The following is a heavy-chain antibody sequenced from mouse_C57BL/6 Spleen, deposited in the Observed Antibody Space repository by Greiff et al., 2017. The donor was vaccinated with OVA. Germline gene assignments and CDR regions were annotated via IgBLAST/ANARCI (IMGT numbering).Heavy chain of an antibody. CDR2: INPNNGGT. CDR3: ARGGNYWDFDV. Sequence: VQLQQSGPELVKPGASVKIPCKASGYTFTDYNMDWVKQSHGKSLEWIGDINPNNGGTIYNQKFKGKATLTVDKSSSTAYMELRSLTSEDTAVYYCARGGNYWDFDVWGTGTTVTVSS. V-gene: IGHV1-18*01. CDR1: GYTFTDYN. J-gene: IGHJ1*03. D-gene: IGHD2-1*01.